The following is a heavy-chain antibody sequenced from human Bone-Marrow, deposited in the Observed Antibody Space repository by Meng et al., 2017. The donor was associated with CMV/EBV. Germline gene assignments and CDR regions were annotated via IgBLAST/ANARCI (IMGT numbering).Heavy chain of an antibody. Sequence: CSASGFTFSGYTMTWFRQAPGKGMEWVSAISGDGSGIYYADSVKGRFSIYRDNSKTTLYLLLNSLRVDDTAEYYCAKAVVGFPYYLEYWGQGTLVTVSS. V-gene: IGHV3-23*01. D-gene: IGHD3-16*01. J-gene: IGHJ4*02. CDR1: GFTFSGYT. CDR3: AKAVVGFPYYLEY. CDR2: ISGDGSGI.